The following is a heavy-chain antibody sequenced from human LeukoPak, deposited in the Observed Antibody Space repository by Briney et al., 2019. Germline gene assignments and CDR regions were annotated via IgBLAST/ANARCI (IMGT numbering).Heavy chain of an antibody. CDR2: LWYNGINK. CDR3: ARARNNYDESGYSALDH. Sequence: GRSLRLSCTASGFSFSSFGMHWVRQAPGKGLEWVASLWYNGINKYYADSVKGRLTVSRDNSKNTLYLQMDSLRAEDTAMFYCARARNNYDESGYSALDHWGQGTLVTVSS. V-gene: IGHV3-33*01. CDR1: GFSFSSFG. D-gene: IGHD3-3*01. J-gene: IGHJ4*02.